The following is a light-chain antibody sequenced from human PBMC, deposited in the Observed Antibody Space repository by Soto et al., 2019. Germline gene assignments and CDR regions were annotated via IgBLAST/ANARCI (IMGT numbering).Light chain of an antibody. Sequence: EVVLTQSPATLSLSPGERATLSCRASQSVTKYLAWYQQKPGQALRLLIYDVSKRATGIPARFSGSGSETDFTLTISSLEPGDFAVYYCHQRSNWPLTFGGGTTLEIK. CDR1: QSVTKY. J-gene: IGKJ4*01. V-gene: IGKV3-11*01. CDR2: DVS. CDR3: HQRSNWPLT.